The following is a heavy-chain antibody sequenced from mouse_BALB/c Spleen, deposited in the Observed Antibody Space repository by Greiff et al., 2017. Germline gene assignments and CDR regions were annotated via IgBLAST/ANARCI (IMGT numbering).Heavy chain of an antibody. Sequence: EVLLVESGGGLVKPGGSLKLSCAASGFTFSDYYMYWVRQTPEKGLEWVATISDGGSYTYYPDSVKGRFTISRDNAKNNLYLQMSSLKSEDAAMYYCARDDYGSAWGQGTSVTVSS. J-gene: IGHJ4*01. D-gene: IGHD1-1*01. V-gene: IGHV5-4*02. CDR2: ISDGGSYT. CDR1: GFTFSDYY. CDR3: ARDDYGSA.